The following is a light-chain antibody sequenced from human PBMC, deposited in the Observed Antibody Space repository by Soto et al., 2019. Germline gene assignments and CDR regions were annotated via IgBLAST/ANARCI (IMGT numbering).Light chain of an antibody. CDR1: QSGGSTY. J-gene: IGKJ3*01. CDR2: GVS. CDR3: QQYGTSPLT. V-gene: IGKV3-20*01. Sequence: EIVLTQSPGTLSLSPGERATLSCRASQSGGSTYLAWYQQKPGQAPKLLIYGVSSSATGIPDRFSGSGSGTDFTLTITRLEPEDFAVYYCQQYGTSPLTCGPGIKVDI.